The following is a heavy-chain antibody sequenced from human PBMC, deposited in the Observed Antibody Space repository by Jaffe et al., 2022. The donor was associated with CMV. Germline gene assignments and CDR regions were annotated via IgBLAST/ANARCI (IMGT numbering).Heavy chain of an antibody. J-gene: IGHJ4*02. CDR1: GFTFSNAW. D-gene: IGHD3-10*01. CDR3: TTDLTMVRGVITTPDYYFDY. CDR2: IKSKTDGGTT. Sequence: EVQLVESGGGLVKPGGSLRLSCAASGFTFSNAWMSWVRQAPGKGLEWVGRIKSKTDGGTTDYAAPVKGRFTISRDDSKNTLYLQMNSLKTEDTAVYYCTTDLTMVRGVITTPDYYFDYWGQGTLVTVSS. V-gene: IGHV3-15*01.